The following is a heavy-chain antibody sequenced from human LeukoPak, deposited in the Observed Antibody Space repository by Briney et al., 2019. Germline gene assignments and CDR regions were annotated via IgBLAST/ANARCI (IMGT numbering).Heavy chain of an antibody. J-gene: IGHJ4*02. CDR3: ARNQSYGLFDY. Sequence: NPSETLSLTCAVSGYSISSGYYWAWIRQPPGKGLEWIGTVYHSGSTYYNPSLKSRVTITVDTSKSQFSLKLSSMTAADTAVYYRARNQSYGLFDYWGQGTLVTVSS. V-gene: IGHV4-38-2*01. CDR2: VYHSGST. D-gene: IGHD5-18*01. CDR1: GYSISSGYY.